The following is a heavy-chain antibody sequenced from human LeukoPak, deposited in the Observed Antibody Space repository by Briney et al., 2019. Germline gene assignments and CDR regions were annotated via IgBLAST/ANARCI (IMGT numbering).Heavy chain of an antibody. Sequence: GGSLRLSCAASGFTFSNYEMNWVRQAPGKGLEWVSYISSSGSTIYYAESVKGRFTISRDNTKNSLYLQMNSLRAEDTAVYYCARDLVGRYSYGYDYWGQGTLVTVSP. J-gene: IGHJ4*02. CDR1: GFTFSNYE. D-gene: IGHD5-18*01. CDR3: ARDLVGRYSYGYDY. V-gene: IGHV3-48*03. CDR2: ISSSGSTI.